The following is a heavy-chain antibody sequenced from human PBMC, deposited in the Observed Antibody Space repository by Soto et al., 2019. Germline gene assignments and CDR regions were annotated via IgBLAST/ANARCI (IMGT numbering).Heavy chain of an antibody. CDR3: ANYRFAGSNPAGAFEL. D-gene: IGHD1-26*01. J-gene: IGHJ3*01. V-gene: IGHV3-23*01. CDR1: GFTFSTYP. CDR2: ISATGSNT. Sequence: GWSLRLSCADSGFTFSTYPMTWIRQARGKGLEWVSTISATGSNTYYADTAKGRFTISRDNSKNTLYLQMNGLRLEDTAIYYCANYRFAGSNPAGAFELWGQGTMVTVSS.